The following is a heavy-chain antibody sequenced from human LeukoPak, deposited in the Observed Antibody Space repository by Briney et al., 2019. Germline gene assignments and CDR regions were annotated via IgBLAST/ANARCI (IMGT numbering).Heavy chain of an antibody. CDR3: ARDVSYSRYFDY. V-gene: IGHV3-7*01. D-gene: IGHD1-26*01. CDR2: INPDGNEK. Sequence: VGSLRLSCAASGFTFSSYSMNWVRQAPGKGLEWVAKINPDGNEKSYVDSVKGRFTISRDNAKNSLYLQMNSLRAEDTAVYYCARDVSYSRYFDYWGQGTLVTVSS. CDR1: GFTFSSYS. J-gene: IGHJ4*02.